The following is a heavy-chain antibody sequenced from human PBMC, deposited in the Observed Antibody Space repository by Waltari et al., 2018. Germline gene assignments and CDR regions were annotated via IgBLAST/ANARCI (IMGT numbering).Heavy chain of an antibody. Sequence: QVQLQQWGAGLLKPSETLSLTCAVYGGSFSGYYWSWIRQPPGKGLEWIGEINHSGSTTYNPSLKSRVTISVDTSKNQFSLKLSSVTAADTAVYYCARERITMIVVDHYYYYGMDVWGQGTTVTVSS. CDR3: ARERITMIVVDHYYYYGMDV. J-gene: IGHJ6*02. CDR2: INHSGST. D-gene: IGHD3-22*01. CDR1: GGSFSGYY. V-gene: IGHV4-34*01.